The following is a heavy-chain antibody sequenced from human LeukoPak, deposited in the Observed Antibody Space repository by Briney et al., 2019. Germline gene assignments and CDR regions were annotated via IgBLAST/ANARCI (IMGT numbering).Heavy chain of an antibody. J-gene: IGHJ4*02. CDR1: GFSFSSHW. Sequence: GGSLRLSCAASGFSFSSHWVHWVRHAPGKGLVWVSRISDDGSYTSNVDSVKGRFTISRDNVNNMLYLHMNSLRAEDAAVYYCASFGISWRSSYWGQGTLVTVSS. CDR3: ASFGISWRSSY. CDR2: ISDDGSYT. V-gene: IGHV3-74*01. D-gene: IGHD2-21*01.